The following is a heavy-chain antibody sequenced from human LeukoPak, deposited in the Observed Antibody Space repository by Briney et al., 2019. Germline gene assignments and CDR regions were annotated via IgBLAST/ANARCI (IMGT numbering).Heavy chain of an antibody. J-gene: IGHJ5*02. CDR2: IYYSGST. CDR1: GGSISSYY. CDR3: GRGLGYGDYGRFDP. Sequence: SETLSITCTVSGGSISSYYWSWIRQPPRKGLEWIGYIYYSGSTNYNPSLKSRITISVDTSKNQFSLKLSSVTAADTALYYCGRGLGYGDYGRFDPWGEGTLVTVSS. D-gene: IGHD4-17*01. V-gene: IGHV4-59*01.